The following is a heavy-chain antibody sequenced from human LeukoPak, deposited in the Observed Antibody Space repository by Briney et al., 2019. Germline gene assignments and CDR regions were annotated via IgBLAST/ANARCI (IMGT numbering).Heavy chain of an antibody. CDR2: ISGSGGST. V-gene: IGHV3-23*01. D-gene: IGHD3-16*01. CDR3: AKVPPPGFARLAYWYFDL. J-gene: IGHJ2*01. Sequence: GGSLRLSCAASGFTFSSYAMSWVRQAPGKGLEWVSAISGSGGSTYYADSVKGRFTISRDNSKNTLYLQMNSLRAEDTAVYYCAKVPPPGFARLAYWYFDLWGRGTLVTVSS. CDR1: GFTFSSYA.